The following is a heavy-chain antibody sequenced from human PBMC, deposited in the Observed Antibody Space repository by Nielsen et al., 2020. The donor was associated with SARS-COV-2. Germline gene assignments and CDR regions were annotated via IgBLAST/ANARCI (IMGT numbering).Heavy chain of an antibody. CDR3: ARGDVAMVNGYYYYGMDV. Sequence: GGSLRLSCAASGFTFSSYGMHWVRQAPGKGLEWVAVIWYDGSNKYYADSVKGRFTISRDNSKNTLYLQMNSLRAGDTAVYYCARGDVAMVNGYYYYGMDVWGQGTTVTVSS. CDR2: IWYDGSNK. V-gene: IGHV3-33*01. CDR1: GFTFSSYG. J-gene: IGHJ6*02. D-gene: IGHD5-18*01.